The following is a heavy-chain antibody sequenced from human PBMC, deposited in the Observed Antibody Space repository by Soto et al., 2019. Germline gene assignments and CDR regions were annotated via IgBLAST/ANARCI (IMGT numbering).Heavy chain of an antibody. CDR2: ISGSGGST. Sequence: EVQLLESGGGLVQPGGSLRLSCAASGLTFSSYAMTWVRQAPGKGLEWVSAISGSGGSTYYADSVKGRFTISRDNSRNTLYLQMNSLRAEDTAVYYCAKDPLSRKDGDYWGQGTLVTVSS. CDR3: AKDPLSRKDGDY. J-gene: IGHJ4*02. V-gene: IGHV3-23*01. CDR1: GLTFSSYA.